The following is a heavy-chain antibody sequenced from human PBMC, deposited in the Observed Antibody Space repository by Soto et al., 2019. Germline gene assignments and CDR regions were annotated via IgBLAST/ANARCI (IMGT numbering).Heavy chain of an antibody. CDR2: MYYSGNT. CDR3: ARDLGYSGYDFERYFDL. CDR1: GGSITNYY. J-gene: IGHJ2*01. Sequence: SETLSLTCTVSGGSITNYYWSWIRQPPGKRLEYIGYMYYSGNTNYNPSLKSRVTISVDTSKNQFSLKLSSVTAADTAVYYCARDLGYSGYDFERYFDLWGRGTLVTVSS. V-gene: IGHV4-59*01. D-gene: IGHD5-12*01.